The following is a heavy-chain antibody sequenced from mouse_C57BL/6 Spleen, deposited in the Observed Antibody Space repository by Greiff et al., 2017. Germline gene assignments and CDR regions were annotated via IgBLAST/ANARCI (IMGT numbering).Heavy chain of an antibody. V-gene: IGHV1-76*01. CDR2: IYPGSGNT. Sequence: QVQLQQSGAELVRPGASVKLSCKASGYTFTDYYINWVKQRPGQGLEWIARIYPGSGNTYYNEKFKGKATLTAEKSSSTAYMQLSSLTSEDSAVYFCARDLRQGDAMDYWGQGTSVTVSS. D-gene: IGHD3-2*01. J-gene: IGHJ4*01. CDR3: ARDLRQGDAMDY. CDR1: GYTFTDYY.